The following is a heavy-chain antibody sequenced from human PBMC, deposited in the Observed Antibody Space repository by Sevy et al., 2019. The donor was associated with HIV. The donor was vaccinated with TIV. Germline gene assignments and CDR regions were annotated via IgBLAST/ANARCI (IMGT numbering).Heavy chain of an antibody. Sequence: SETLSLTCTVSGGSISSSSYYWGWIRQPPGKGLEWIGSIYYSGSTYYHPSLKSRVTISVDTSKNQFSLKLSSVTAADTAVYYCARARWEDNAFDIWGQGTMVTVSS. D-gene: IGHD1-26*01. CDR1: GGSISSSSYY. J-gene: IGHJ3*02. CDR3: ARARWEDNAFDI. CDR2: IYYSGST. V-gene: IGHV4-39*01.